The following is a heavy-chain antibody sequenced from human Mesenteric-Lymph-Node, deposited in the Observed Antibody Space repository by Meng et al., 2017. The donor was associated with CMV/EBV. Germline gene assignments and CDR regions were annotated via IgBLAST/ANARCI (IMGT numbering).Heavy chain of an antibody. CDR2: INHSGST. J-gene: IGHJ4*02. CDR1: GGSFSGYY. CDR3: ARHQRWLKSEGGFNY. Sequence: VPVQESGAGLLKPSETLSLPGAVYGGSFSGYYWSWIRQPPGKGLEWIGEINHSGSTNYNPSLKSRVTISVDTSKNQFSLKLSSVTAADTAVYYCARHQRWLKSEGGFNYWGQGTLVTASS. D-gene: IGHD4-23*01. V-gene: IGHV4-34*01.